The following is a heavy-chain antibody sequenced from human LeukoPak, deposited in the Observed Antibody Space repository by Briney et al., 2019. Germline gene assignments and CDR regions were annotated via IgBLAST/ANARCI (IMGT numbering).Heavy chain of an antibody. CDR1: GYTFTDYY. CDR2: INPKSGGT. Sequence: GASVKVSCKASGYTFTDYYMHWVRRAPGQGLEWMGWINPKSGGTNYAQKFQGRVTMTRDTSISTAYMELSRLRSDDTAVFYCARDLAFGEMVTNRGAFDIWGQGTMVTVSS. D-gene: IGHD5-24*01. CDR3: ARDLAFGEMVTNRGAFDI. J-gene: IGHJ3*02. V-gene: IGHV1-2*02.